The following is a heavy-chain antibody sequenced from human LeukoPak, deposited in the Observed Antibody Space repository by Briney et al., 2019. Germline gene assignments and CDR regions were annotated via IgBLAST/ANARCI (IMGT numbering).Heavy chain of an antibody. V-gene: IGHV1-69*01. CDR3: ASSVVVSVGYYYYYYYMDV. Sequence: SVKVSCKASGGTFSSYAISWVRQAPGQGLEWMGGIIPIFGTANYAQKFQGRVTITADESTSTAYMELSSLRSEDTAVYYCASSVVVSVGYYYYYYYMDVWGKGTTVTVSS. D-gene: IGHD4-23*01. CDR2: IIPIFGTA. J-gene: IGHJ6*03. CDR1: GGTFSSYA.